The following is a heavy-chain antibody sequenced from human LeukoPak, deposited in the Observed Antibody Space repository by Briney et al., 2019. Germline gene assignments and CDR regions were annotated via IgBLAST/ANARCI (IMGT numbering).Heavy chain of an antibody. CDR1: GYTFTGYY. J-gene: IGHJ5*02. V-gene: IGHV1-2*02. CDR3: ARGSSGSTTFDP. CDR2: INPNSGDI. Sequence: ASVKVSCKASGYTFTGYYMHWVRQAPGQGLEWMGWINPNSGDINYAQKFQGRVTMTRDTSISTAYMELSRLRSDDTAVYYCARGSSGSTTFDPWGQGTLVTVSS. D-gene: IGHD3-22*01.